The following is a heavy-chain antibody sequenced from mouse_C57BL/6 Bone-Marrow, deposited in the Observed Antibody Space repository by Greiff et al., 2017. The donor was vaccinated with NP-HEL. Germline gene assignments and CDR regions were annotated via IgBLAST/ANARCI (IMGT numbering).Heavy chain of an antibody. V-gene: IGHV7-1*01. J-gene: IGHJ3*01. Sequence: EVQLVESGGGLVQSGRSLRLSCATSGFTFSDFYMEWVRQAPGKGLEWIAASRNKANDYTTEYSASVKGRFIVSRDTSQSILYLQMNSLRAEDTAIYYCARDDYEGFAYWGQGTLVTVSA. CDR2: SRNKANDYTT. CDR3: ARDDYEGFAY. CDR1: GFTFSDFY. D-gene: IGHD2-4*01.